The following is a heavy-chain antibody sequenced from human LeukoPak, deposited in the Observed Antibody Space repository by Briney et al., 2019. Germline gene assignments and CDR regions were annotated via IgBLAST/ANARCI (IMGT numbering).Heavy chain of an antibody. CDR3: ARAANWNYVLNAFDI. J-gene: IGHJ3*02. V-gene: IGHV4-39*07. Sequence: SETLSLTCTVSGGSIGSYYWSWIRQPPGKGLEWIGSIYYSGSTYYNPSLKSRVTISVDTSKNQFSLKLSSVTAADTAVYYCARAANWNYVLNAFDIWGQGTMVTVSS. CDR2: IYYSGST. CDR1: GGSIGSYY. D-gene: IGHD1-7*01.